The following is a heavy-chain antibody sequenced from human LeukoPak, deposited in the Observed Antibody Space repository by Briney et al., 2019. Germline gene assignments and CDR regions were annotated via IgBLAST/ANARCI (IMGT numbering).Heavy chain of an antibody. V-gene: IGHV3-74*01. J-gene: IGHJ1*01. Sequence: GGSLRLSCAASGFTLSRYWMHWVRHAPGKGLVWVSRINGDGSTTSYADSVKGGFTISRDNAKNTLYLQMNSLRAEDTAVYYCATGNYYDSRGYYTFGHWGQGTLVTVSS. CDR1: GFTLSRYW. CDR3: ATGNYYDSRGYYTFGH. D-gene: IGHD3-22*01. CDR2: INGDGSTT.